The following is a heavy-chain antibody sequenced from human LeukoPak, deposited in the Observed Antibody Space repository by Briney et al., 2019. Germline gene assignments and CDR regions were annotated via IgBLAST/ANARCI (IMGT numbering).Heavy chain of an antibody. V-gene: IGHV4-34*01. CDR2: INHSGST. Sequence: SETLSLTCAVYGGSFSGYYWSWIRQPPGKGLEWIGEINHSGSTNYNPSLKSRVTISVDTSKNQFSLKLSSVTAADTAVYYCARGGDIVVVPAAMARSNWFDPWGQGTLVTVSS. CDR3: ARGGDIVVVPAAMARSNWFDP. D-gene: IGHD2-2*01. CDR1: GGSFSGYY. J-gene: IGHJ5*02.